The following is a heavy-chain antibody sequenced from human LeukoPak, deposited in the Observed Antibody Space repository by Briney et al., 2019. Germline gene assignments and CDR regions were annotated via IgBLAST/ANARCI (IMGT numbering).Heavy chain of an antibody. J-gene: IGHJ4*02. CDR1: GYTLTELS. CDR2: FDPEDGET. V-gene: IGHV1-24*01. D-gene: IGHD6-19*01. Sequence: ASVKVSCKVSGYTLTELSMHWVRQAPGKGLEWMGGFDPEDGETIYAQKFQGRVTMTEDTSTDTAYMELSSLRSEETAVYYCATDSGSGWLWVFDYWGQGTLVTVSS. CDR3: ATDSGSGWLWVFDY.